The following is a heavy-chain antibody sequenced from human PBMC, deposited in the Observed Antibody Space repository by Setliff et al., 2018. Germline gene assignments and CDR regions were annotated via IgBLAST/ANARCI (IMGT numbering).Heavy chain of an antibody. J-gene: IGHJ5*02. Sequence: PLETLSLTCTVSGGSVSNSGFFWGWLRQAPGKGLEWIGNIYDSGSSNYYASLKSRLIITRDTSKNQISLKLTSVTAADTAVYYCGRGFSRIEGWGNWFDPWARESWSPSPQ. CDR1: GGSVSNSGFF. D-gene: IGHD2-15*01. V-gene: IGHV4-39*01. CDR3: GRGFSRIEGWGNWFDP. CDR2: IYDSGSS.